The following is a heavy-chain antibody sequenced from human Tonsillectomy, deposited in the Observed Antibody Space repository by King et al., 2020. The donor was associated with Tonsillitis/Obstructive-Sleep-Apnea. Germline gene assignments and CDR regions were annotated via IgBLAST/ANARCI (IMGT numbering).Heavy chain of an antibody. J-gene: IGHJ4*02. CDR3: AREQVGDFQDY. D-gene: IGHD3-3*01. Sequence: VQLVESGSELKKPGASVKVSCKASGYAFTNYAMNWVRQAPGQGLEWMGWINTNTGNPTYAQGFTGRFVFSLDTSVSTAYLQISSLKAEDTAVYFCAREQVGDFQDYWGEGTLVTVPT. CDR1: GYAFTNYA. V-gene: IGHV7-4-1*02. CDR2: INTNTGNP.